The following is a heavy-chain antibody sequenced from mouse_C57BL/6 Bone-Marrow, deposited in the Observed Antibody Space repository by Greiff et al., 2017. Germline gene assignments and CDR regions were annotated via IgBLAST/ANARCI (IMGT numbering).Heavy chain of an antibody. D-gene: IGHD2-1*01. CDR3: ARSPCNYVGVYYAMDY. J-gene: IGHJ4*01. V-gene: IGHV5-2*01. CDR2: IHSDGGST. Sequence: DVHLVESGGGLVQPGESLKLSCESNEYEFPSHDMSWVRKTPEKRLELVAAIHSDGGSTYYPDTMERRFIISRDKSKKTLYLQLSSLRSEDTALSFCARSPCNYVGVYYAMDYWGQGTSVTVSS. CDR1: EYEFPSHD.